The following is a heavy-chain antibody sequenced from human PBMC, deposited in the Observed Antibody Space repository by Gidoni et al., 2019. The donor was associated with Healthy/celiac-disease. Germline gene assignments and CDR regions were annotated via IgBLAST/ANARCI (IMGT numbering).Heavy chain of an antibody. D-gene: IGHD2-15*01. Sequence: QVQLQQWGAGLLKPSETLSLTCAVYGGSFSGYYWSWIRQPPGKGLEWIGEINHSGSTNYNPSLKSRVTISVDTSKNQFSLKLSSVTAADTAVYYCARGVRIWGVVVVAATKPAVWFDPWGQGTLVTVSS. J-gene: IGHJ5*02. CDR3: ARGVRIWGVVVVAATKPAVWFDP. CDR2: INHSGST. V-gene: IGHV4-34*01. CDR1: GGSFSGYY.